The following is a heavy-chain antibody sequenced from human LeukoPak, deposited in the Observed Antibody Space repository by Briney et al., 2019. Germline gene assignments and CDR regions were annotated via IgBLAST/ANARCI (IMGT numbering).Heavy chain of an antibody. V-gene: IGHV4-61*02. CDR1: GGSISSGSYY. D-gene: IGHD3-22*01. CDR3: ARDAYYYDSSGYYHNWFDP. J-gene: IGHJ5*02. Sequence: SETLSLTCTVSGGSISSGSYYWSWIRQPAGKGLEWIGRIYTSGSTNYNPSLKSRVTISVDTSKNQFSLKLSSVTAADTAVYYCARDAYYYDSSGYYHNWFDPWGQGTLVTVSS. CDR2: IYTSGST.